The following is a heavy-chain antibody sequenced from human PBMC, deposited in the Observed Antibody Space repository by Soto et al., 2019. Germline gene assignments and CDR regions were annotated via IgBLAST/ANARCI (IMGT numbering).Heavy chain of an antibody. D-gene: IGHD3-10*01. V-gene: IGHV4-39*01. CDR3: ARSAFGELPTVDY. Sequence: SETLSLTCTVSGGSISSSSYYWGWIRQPPGKGLEWIGSIYYSGSTYYNPSLKSRVTISVDTSKNQFSLKLSSVTAADTAVYYCARSAFGELPTVDYWGQGTLVTVS. J-gene: IGHJ4*02. CDR1: GGSISSSSYY. CDR2: IYYSGST.